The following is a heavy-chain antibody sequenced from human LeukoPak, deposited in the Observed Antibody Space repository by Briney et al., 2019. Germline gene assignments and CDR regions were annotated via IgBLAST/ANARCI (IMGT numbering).Heavy chain of an antibody. V-gene: IGHV1-69*04. CDR2: IIPILGIA. D-gene: IGHD5-24*01. J-gene: IGHJ5*02. Sequence: SVKVSCKASGGTFSSYAISWVRQAPGQGLEWMGRIIPILGIANYAQKFQGRVTLTAVKSTTTAYMELSSLRSEDTAVYYCARDERNDYNSWLDNWFDPWGQGTLVTVSS. CDR1: GGTFSSYA. CDR3: ARDERNDYNSWLDNWFDP.